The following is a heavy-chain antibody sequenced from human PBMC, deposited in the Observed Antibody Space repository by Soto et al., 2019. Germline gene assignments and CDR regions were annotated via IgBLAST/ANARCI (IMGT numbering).Heavy chain of an antibody. CDR3: AKGRVIQLLPIWPDP. V-gene: IGHV3-30*18. CDR1: GFSFNKYG. Sequence: GESLKISCAASGFSFNKYGMHWVRQAPGKGLEWVAYVSSDGSNQYYADSVKGRFTISRDNSKSTLYLQLDSLRVDDTAVYYCAKGRVIQLLPIWPDPWGQGTLVTVSS. CDR2: VSSDGSNQ. J-gene: IGHJ5*02. D-gene: IGHD2-2*01.